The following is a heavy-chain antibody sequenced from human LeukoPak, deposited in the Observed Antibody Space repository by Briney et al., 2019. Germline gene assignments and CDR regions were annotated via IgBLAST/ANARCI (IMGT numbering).Heavy chain of an antibody. CDR1: GGSISSYY. CDR2: IYYSGST. V-gene: IGHV4-59*01. D-gene: IGHD5-24*01. Sequence: SETLSLTCTVSGGSISSYYWSWIRQPPGKGLEWIGYIYYSGSTNYNPSLKSRVTISVDTSKNQFSLKLSSVTAADTAVYYCARVAEMATIGSYNWFDPWGQGTLVTVSS. CDR3: ARVAEMATIGSYNWFDP. J-gene: IGHJ5*02.